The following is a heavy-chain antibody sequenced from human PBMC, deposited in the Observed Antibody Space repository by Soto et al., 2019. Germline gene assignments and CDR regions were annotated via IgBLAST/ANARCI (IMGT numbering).Heavy chain of an antibody. Sequence: QVQLQESGPGLVNPSETLSLTCTVSGGSVTSSTSSWAWVRQPPGKGLHWIGTIFYGHGTYYNPSLESRVTLSLVTSKIQFSLELTSVTAADTAVYYCARQPTGYPNWFDAWGRGILVIVSS. D-gene: IGHD3-9*01. V-gene: IGHV4-39*01. CDR3: ARQPTGYPNWFDA. J-gene: IGHJ5*02. CDR1: GGSVTSSTSS. CDR2: IFYGHGT.